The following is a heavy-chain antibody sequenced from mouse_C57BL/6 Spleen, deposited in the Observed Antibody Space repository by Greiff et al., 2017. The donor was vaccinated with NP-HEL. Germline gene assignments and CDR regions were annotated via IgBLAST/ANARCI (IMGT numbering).Heavy chain of an antibody. D-gene: IGHD1-1*01. CDR2: IDPSDSYT. CDR1: GYTFTSYW. Sequence: QVQLQQPGAELVRPGTSVKLSCKASGYTFTSYWMHWVKQRPGQGLEWIGVIDPSDSYTNYNQKFKGKATLTVDTTSSTAYMQLSSLTSEDSAVYYCTTNYYGSSRPFDYWGQGTTLTVSS. J-gene: IGHJ2*01. CDR3: TTNYYGSSRPFDY. V-gene: IGHV1-59*01.